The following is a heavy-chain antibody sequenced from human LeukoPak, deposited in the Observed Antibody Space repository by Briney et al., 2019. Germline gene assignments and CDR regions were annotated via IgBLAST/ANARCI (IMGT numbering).Heavy chain of an antibody. J-gene: IGHJ4*02. CDR1: GDSISSSSSY. V-gene: IGHV4-39*01. CDR3: ARRDDSSGYHKIFDY. D-gene: IGHD3-22*01. Sequence: SETLSLTCTVSGDSISSSSSYWGWIRQPPGEGLEWIGNIYYGENTYYNPSLKSRVTISIDTSNNQFYLKLSSLTAADTAVYYCARRDDSSGYHKIFDYWGQGTLVTVSS. CDR2: IYYGENT.